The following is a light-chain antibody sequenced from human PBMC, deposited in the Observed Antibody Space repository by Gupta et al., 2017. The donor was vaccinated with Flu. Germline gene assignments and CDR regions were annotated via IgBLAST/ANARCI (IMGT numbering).Light chain of an antibody. Sequence: SALTQTASVSGSPGQSLTISCPGTSSDVGNYNLVSWYQQHPGEAHKLIIYEGSKRPAGVANRFSGSKAGNTASLTISGLQEEDEADYYCCSYANTNTLLFGGGTRLTVL. J-gene: IGLJ3*02. CDR1: SSDVGNYNL. V-gene: IGLV2-23*01. CDR3: CSYANTNTLL. CDR2: EGS.